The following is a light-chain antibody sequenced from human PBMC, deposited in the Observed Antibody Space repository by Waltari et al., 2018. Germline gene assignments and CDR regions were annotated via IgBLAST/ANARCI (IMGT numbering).Light chain of an antibody. CDR2: WAS. Sequence: DIVMTQSPDSLAVSLGERATINCKSSQSVLYTSNNKNYLAWYQQKPGQPPKLRFYWASTRESGVPDRFSCSGSGTDFTLTISGLQAEDVAVYYCQQYYSPPWTFGQGTQVEIK. CDR3: QQYYSPPWT. CDR1: QSVLYTSNNKNY. J-gene: IGKJ1*01. V-gene: IGKV4-1*01.